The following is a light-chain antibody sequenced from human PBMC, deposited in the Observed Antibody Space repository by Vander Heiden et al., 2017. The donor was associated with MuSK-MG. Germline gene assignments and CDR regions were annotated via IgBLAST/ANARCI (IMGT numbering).Light chain of an antibody. CDR3: SSYGGSNNLV. Sequence: QSALTQPPSASGSPGQSVTISCTGTSSDAGGYNYVSWYQQHPGKAPKLIIYEVSKRPSGVPDRFSGSKSGNTASLTVSGLQPEDEADYYCSSYGGSNNLVFGGGTKLTVL. V-gene: IGLV2-8*01. CDR2: EVS. J-gene: IGLJ2*01. CDR1: SSDAGGYNY.